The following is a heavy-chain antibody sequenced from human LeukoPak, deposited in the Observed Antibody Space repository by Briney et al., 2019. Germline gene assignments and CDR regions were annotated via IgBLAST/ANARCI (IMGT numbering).Heavy chain of an antibody. CDR3: AKSGYDSSGYYFWYFDY. J-gene: IGHJ4*02. CDR1: GFTVSSNY. CDR2: IYSGGST. V-gene: IGHV3-66*01. D-gene: IGHD3-22*01. Sequence: GGSLRLSCAASGFTVSSNYMSWVRQAPGKGLEWVSVIYSGGSTYYADSVKGRFTISRDNSKNTLYLQMNSLRAEDTAVYYCAKSGYDSSGYYFWYFDYWGQGTLVTVSS.